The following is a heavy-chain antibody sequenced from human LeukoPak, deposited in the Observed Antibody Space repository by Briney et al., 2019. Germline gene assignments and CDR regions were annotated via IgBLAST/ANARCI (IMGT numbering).Heavy chain of an antibody. CDR2: IYHSGST. Sequence: PSETLSLTCAVSGYSISSGYYWGWIRQPPGKGLEWIGSIYHSGSTYYNPSLKSRVTISVDTSKNQYSLKLSSETAADTAVYYCARPVVGCSSTSCSWSYWGQGTLVTVSS. J-gene: IGHJ4*02. V-gene: IGHV4-38-2*01. D-gene: IGHD2-2*01. CDR3: ARPVVGCSSTSCSWSY. CDR1: GYSISSGYY.